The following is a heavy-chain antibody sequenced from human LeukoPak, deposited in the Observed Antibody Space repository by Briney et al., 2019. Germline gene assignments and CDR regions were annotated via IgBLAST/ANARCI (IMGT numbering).Heavy chain of an antibody. CDR3: AGSYHYYMDV. V-gene: IGHV4-59*01. CDR2: ISYIGST. J-gene: IGHJ6*03. Sequence: SETLSLTCTVSGGSISNYYWSWIRQPPGKGLEWIGYISYIGSTKYNPPLKSRVTISEDTSEKQFSLKLSSVTAADTAVYYCAGSYHYYMDVWGKGTTVTVSS. CDR1: GGSISNYY.